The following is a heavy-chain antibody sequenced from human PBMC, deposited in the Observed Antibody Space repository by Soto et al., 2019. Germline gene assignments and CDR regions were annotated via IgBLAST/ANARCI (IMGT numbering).Heavy chain of an antibody. CDR1: GFTFSSYG. V-gene: IGHV3-33*01. J-gene: IGHJ4*02. CDR3: ARDNWNYGGSDY. CDR2: IWYDGSNK. Sequence: QVQLVESGGGVVQPGRSLRLSCAASGFTFSSYGMHWVRQAPGKGLGWVAVIWYDGSNKYYADSVKGRFTISRDNSKNTLYLQMNSLRAEDTAVYYCARDNWNYGGSDYWGQGTLVTVSS. D-gene: IGHD1-7*01.